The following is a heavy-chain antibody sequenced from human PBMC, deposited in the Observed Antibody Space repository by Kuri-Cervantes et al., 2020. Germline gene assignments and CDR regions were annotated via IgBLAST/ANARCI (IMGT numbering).Heavy chain of an antibody. J-gene: IGHJ4*01. CDR3: VRLWEGSGSSPDDY. V-gene: IGHV4-39*01. Sequence: SETLSLTCTVSGGSISSSRYYWGWIRQPPGKGLEWIGGVHYSGSTYYKSSLKSRLNISVDMSKNQFSLKLTSVTAADTAIYYCVRLWEGSGSSPDDYWGQGTLVTVSS. CDR2: VHYSGST. CDR1: GGSISSSRYY. D-gene: IGHD3-10*01.